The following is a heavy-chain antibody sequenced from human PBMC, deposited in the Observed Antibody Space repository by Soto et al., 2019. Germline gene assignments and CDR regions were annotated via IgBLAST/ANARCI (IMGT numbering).Heavy chain of an antibody. Sequence: SETLSLTCTVSGGSISSGSYYWSWIRQHPGKALEWIGFIYYSGNTYYHPSLQSRITISIDTSNNQFSLKLSSVTAADTAVYYCARDPNGGNVLSYGMDVWGQGTTVTVSS. V-gene: IGHV4-31*03. D-gene: IGHD2-8*01. CDR3: ARDPNGGNVLSYGMDV. J-gene: IGHJ6*02. CDR2: IYYSGNT. CDR1: GGSISSGSYY.